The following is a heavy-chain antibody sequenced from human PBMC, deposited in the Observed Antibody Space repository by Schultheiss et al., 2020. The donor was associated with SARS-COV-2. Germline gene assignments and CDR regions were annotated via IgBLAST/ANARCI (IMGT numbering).Heavy chain of an antibody. CDR1: GGSISSSNW. J-gene: IGHJ6*02. CDR3: TSPFNLGPYYYYYGMDV. V-gene: IGHV4-4*02. D-gene: IGHD1-14*01. CDR2: IYYSGST. Sequence: SQTLSLTCAVSGGSISSSNWWSWIRQPPGKGLEWIGYIYYSGSTYYNPSLKSRVTISVDTSKNQFSLKLSSVTAADTAVYYCTSPFNLGPYYYYYGMDVWGQGTTVTVSS.